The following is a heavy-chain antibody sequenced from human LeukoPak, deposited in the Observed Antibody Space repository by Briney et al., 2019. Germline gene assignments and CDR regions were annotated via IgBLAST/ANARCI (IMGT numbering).Heavy chain of an antibody. Sequence: GGSLRLSCAASGVTFSNSAMNWVRQAPGKGLEWVSVISGSGGSTYYAASVKGRFTVSRDNCRNTLYLQMNSLRLEDTAVYYCAKEGAYCGGDCYSYFDYWGQGTLVTVSS. J-gene: IGHJ4*02. CDR2: ISGSGGST. D-gene: IGHD2-21*02. V-gene: IGHV3-23*01. CDR1: GVTFSNSA. CDR3: AKEGAYCGGDCYSYFDY.